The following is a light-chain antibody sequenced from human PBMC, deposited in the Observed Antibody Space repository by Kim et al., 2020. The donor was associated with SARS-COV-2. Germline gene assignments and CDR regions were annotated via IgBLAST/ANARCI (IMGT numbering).Light chain of an antibody. CDR2: GTS. Sequence: EIVLTQSPGTLSLSPGDRATLSCRASQSVSSSYLAWYQQKPGQAPRLLIYGTSSRATGIPGRFSGSGSGTDFILTISRLEPEDFAMYYCQQYTDPFMWTLGQGTKVDIK. CDR1: QSVSSSY. CDR3: QQYTDPFMWT. J-gene: IGKJ1*01. V-gene: IGKV3-20*01.